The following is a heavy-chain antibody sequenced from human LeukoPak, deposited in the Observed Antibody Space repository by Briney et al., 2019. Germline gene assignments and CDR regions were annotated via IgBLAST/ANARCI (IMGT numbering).Heavy chain of an antibody. CDR2: IYYSGST. D-gene: IGHD3-22*01. CDR1: GGSISSYY. Sequence: PSETLSLTCTVSGGSISSYYWSWIRQPPGKGLEWIGYIYYSGSTYYNPSLRSRVTISVDTSKNQFSLKLSSVTAADTAVYYCARDKDYYDSSGYWPLLFGYWGQGTLVTVSS. V-gene: IGHV4-59*01. CDR3: ARDKDYYDSSGYWPLLFGY. J-gene: IGHJ4*02.